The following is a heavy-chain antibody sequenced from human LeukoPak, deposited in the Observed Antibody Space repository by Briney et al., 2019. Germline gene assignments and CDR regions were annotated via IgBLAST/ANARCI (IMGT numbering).Heavy chain of an antibody. V-gene: IGHV3-13*01. CDR3: ARGGVWFGEPFDY. D-gene: IGHD3-10*01. CDR2: IGTAGEI. J-gene: IGHJ4*02. Sequence: GGSLRLSCAASGFTFSSYDIHWVRQATGKGLEWVSGIGTAGEIYYPGSVKGRFTISRENAKNSLYLQMNSLRAGDTAVYYCARGGVWFGEPFDYWGQGTLVTVSS. CDR1: GFTFSSYD.